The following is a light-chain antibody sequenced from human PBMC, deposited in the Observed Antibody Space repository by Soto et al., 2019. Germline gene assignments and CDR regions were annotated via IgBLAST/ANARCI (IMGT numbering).Light chain of an antibody. CDR1: QSVSSGY. CDR3: QHYGSS. Sequence: EVVLTQSPGTLSLSPGERATLSCRASQSVSSGYLAWYQQKPGQAPRLLMYGASYRATGIPDRFSGSGSGKDFTLTISRLEPEDFAVYYCQHYGSSFGGGTKVEIK. V-gene: IGKV3-20*01. J-gene: IGKJ4*01. CDR2: GAS.